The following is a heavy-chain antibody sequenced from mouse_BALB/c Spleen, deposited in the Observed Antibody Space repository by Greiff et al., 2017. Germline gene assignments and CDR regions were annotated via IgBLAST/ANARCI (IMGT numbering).Heavy chain of an antibody. J-gene: IGHJ4*01. CDR2: IDPANGNT. Sequence: VQLKESGAELVKPGASVKLSCTASGFNIKDTYMHWVKQRPEQGLEWIGRIDPANGNTKYDPKFQGKATITADTSSNTAYLQLSSLTSEDTAVYYCARSDGNYVRNAMDYWGQGTSVTVSS. D-gene: IGHD2-1*01. V-gene: IGHV14-3*02. CDR1: GFNIKDTY. CDR3: ARSDGNYVRNAMDY.